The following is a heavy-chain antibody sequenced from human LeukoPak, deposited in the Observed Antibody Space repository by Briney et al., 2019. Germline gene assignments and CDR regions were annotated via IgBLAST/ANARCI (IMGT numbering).Heavy chain of an antibody. J-gene: IGHJ4*02. V-gene: IGHV4-4*07. CDR2: IYGSGST. CDR3: ATGECYGDYLPFHS. D-gene: IGHD4-17*01. CDR1: GGSISRYY. Sequence: SETLSLTCTVSGGSISRYYWSWIRQPAGKGLEWIGRIYGSGSTNYNPSLKSRVTMSTDTSKNQFSLNLRSVTAADTAVYYCATGECYGDYLPFHSWGQGTLVTVSS.